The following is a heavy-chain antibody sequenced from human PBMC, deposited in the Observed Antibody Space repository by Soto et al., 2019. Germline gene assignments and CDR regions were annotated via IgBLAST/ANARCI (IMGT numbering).Heavy chain of an antibody. CDR3: AKARRLMFGGMDV. J-gene: IGHJ6*02. V-gene: IGHV3-43*01. CDR2: LSWDGRHT. Sequence: EVQLVESGGVVVQPGGSLRLSCAASGYIFDDYSMYWVRQAPGKGLEWVSLLSWDGRHTYYADSVKGRFIISRDNSRNSLYLQMTRLTTADTALYYGAKARRLMFGGMDVWGQGTPVTVSS. D-gene: IGHD3-3*01. CDR1: GYIFDDYS.